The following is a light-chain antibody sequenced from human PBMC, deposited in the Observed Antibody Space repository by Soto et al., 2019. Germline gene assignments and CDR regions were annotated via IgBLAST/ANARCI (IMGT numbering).Light chain of an antibody. Sequence: DIQMTQSPSSLSASVGDRVTITCRASQSISNYLDWYQLKPGKAHKLLIYAASSLQSGVPSRFSGSGSGTDFTLTISSLQAEDFATYYCHQNYIVTPWTFGQGTKVEIK. CDR3: HQNYIVTPWT. V-gene: IGKV1-39*01. CDR1: QSISNY. J-gene: IGKJ1*01. CDR2: AAS.